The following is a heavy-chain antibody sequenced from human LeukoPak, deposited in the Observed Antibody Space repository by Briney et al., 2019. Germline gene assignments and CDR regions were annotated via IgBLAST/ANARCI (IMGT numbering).Heavy chain of an antibody. Sequence: SETLSLTCAVYGGSFSGYYWSWIRQPPGKGLEWIGEINHSGSTNYNPSLKSRVTMSVDTSKNQFSLKLSSVTAADTAVYYCARGTLGYCSSTSCYRGGLVYWGQGTLVTVSS. J-gene: IGHJ4*02. CDR2: INHSGST. D-gene: IGHD2-2*02. CDR3: ARGTLGYCSSTSCYRGGLVY. V-gene: IGHV4-34*01. CDR1: GGSFSGYY.